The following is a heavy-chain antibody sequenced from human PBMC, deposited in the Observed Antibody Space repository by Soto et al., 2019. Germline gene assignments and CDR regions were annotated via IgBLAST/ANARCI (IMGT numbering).Heavy chain of an antibody. D-gene: IGHD2-15*01. CDR1: GGSISSYY. J-gene: IGHJ6*02. CDR2: IYYSGST. V-gene: IGHV4-59*01. CDR3: ARLWGDCSGGSCYHLVYYGMDV. Sequence: QVQLQQSGPGLVKPSETLSLTCTVSGGSISSYYWSRIRQPPGKGLEWIGYIYYSGSTNYNPSLKSRVTISVDTSKNQFSLKLSSVTAADTAVYYCARLWGDCSGGSCYHLVYYGMDVWGQGTTVTVSS.